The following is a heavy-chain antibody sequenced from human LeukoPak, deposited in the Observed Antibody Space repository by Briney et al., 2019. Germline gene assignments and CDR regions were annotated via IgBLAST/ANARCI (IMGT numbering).Heavy chain of an antibody. CDR1: GFTFSNAW. CDR3: TTGHMTWIQLWFNY. Sequence: GSLRLSCEASGFTFSNAWMTWVRQAPGTGLEWVGRIKRTTEGGTTDYAAPVEGRFTISRDDSRNTVYLQMNSLKTEDTAVYYCTTGHMTWIQLWFNYWGQGTLVTVSS. D-gene: IGHD5-18*01. J-gene: IGHJ4*02. V-gene: IGHV3-15*01. CDR2: IKRTTEGGTT.